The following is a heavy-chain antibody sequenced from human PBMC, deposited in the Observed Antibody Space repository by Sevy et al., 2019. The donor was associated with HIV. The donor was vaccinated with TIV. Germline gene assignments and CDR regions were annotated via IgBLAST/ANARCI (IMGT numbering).Heavy chain of an antibody. CDR3: ARTKPRGYSYGWSYFDY. CDR1: GGSISSSSYY. V-gene: IGHV4-39*01. J-gene: IGHJ4*02. CDR2: IYYSGST. D-gene: IGHD5-18*01. Sequence: SETLSLTCTVSGGSISSSSYYWGWIRQPPGKGLEWIGSIYYSGSTYYNPSLKSRVTISVDTSKNQFSLKLSAVTAADTAVYYCARTKPRGYSYGWSYFDYWGQGTLVTVSS.